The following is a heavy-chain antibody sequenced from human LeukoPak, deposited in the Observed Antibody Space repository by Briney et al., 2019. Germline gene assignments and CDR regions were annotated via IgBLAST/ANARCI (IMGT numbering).Heavy chain of an antibody. CDR1: GYSISSGYY. J-gene: IGHJ5*02. D-gene: IGHD2-15*01. CDR3: ARHPVQGGTSWFDP. CDR2: IYYSGST. Sequence: TSSETLSLTCTVSGYSISSGYYWGWIRQPPGKGLEWIGSIYYSGSTYYNPSLKSRVTISVDTSKNQFSLKLSSVTAADTAVYYCARHPVQGGTSWFDPWGQGTLVTVSS. V-gene: IGHV4-38-2*02.